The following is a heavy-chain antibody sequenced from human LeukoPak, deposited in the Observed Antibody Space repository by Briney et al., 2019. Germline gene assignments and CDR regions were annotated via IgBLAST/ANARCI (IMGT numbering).Heavy chain of an antibody. V-gene: IGHV4-59*01. D-gene: IGHD2-2*01. Sequence: SETLSLTCTVSGGSISSYYWSWIRQPPGKGLEWIGYIYYSGSTNYNPSLKSRVTISVDTSKNQFSLKLSSVTAADTAVYYCAGEASSLGYCSSTSCYLDYWGQGTLVTVSS. CDR2: IYYSGST. CDR1: GGSISSYY. J-gene: IGHJ4*02. CDR3: AGEASSLGYCSSTSCYLDY.